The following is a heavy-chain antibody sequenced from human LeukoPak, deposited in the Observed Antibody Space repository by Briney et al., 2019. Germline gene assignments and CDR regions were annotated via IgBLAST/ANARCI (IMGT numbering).Heavy chain of an antibody. V-gene: IGHV4-34*01. Sequence: SETLSLTCAVYGGSFSGYYWSWIRQPPGKGLEWIGEINHSGSTNYNPSLKGRVTISVDTSKNQFSLKLSSVTAADTAVYYCARGGGIYYSYGYYGYWGQGTLVTVSS. J-gene: IGHJ4*02. CDR2: INHSGST. D-gene: IGHD5-18*01. CDR1: GGSFSGYY. CDR3: ARGGGIYYSYGYYGY.